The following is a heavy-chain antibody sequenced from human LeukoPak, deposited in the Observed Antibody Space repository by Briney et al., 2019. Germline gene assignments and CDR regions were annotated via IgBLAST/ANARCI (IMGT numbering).Heavy chain of an antibody. J-gene: IGHJ3*02. D-gene: IGHD6-6*01. Sequence: PSQTLSLTCTVSGGSISSGDYYWSWIRQPPGKGLEWIGYIYYSGSTYYNPSLKSRVTISVDTSKNQFSLKLSSVTAADTAVYYCARGQVGSTYSSSSGDAFDIWGQGTMVTVSS. CDR2: IYYSGST. CDR1: GGSISSGDYY. V-gene: IGHV4-30-4*08. CDR3: ARGQVGSTYSSSSGDAFDI.